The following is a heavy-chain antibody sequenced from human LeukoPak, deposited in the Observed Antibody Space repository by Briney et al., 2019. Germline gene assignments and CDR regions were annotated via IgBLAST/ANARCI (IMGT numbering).Heavy chain of an antibody. D-gene: IGHD6-13*01. J-gene: IGHJ4*02. V-gene: IGHV4-61*02. CDR1: GGSISSGSYY. CDR3: AREVVAAAGTEYFDY. Sequence: SETLSLTCTVSGGSISSGSYYWSWIRQPAGKGLEWIGRIYTSGSTNYNPSLKSRVTISVDTSKNQFSLKLSSVTAADTAVYYCAREVVAAAGTEYFDYWGQGTLVTVSS. CDR2: IYTSGST.